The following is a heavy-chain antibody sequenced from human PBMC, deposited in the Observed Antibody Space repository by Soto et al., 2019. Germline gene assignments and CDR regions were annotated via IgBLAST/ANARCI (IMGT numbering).Heavy chain of an antibody. CDR1: GFTFSSYA. Sequence: EVQLVESGGGLVHPGGSLRLSCAASGFTFSSYAMNWVRQAPGKGLEWLAYISDRHFTIYYADSVKGRFTISRDNAGNSLYLQMNSLRDEDTAMYYCARENKWLVPFDYWGQGTLVSVSS. V-gene: IGHV3-48*02. CDR2: ISDRHFTI. D-gene: IGHD6-19*01. CDR3: ARENKWLVPFDY. J-gene: IGHJ4*02.